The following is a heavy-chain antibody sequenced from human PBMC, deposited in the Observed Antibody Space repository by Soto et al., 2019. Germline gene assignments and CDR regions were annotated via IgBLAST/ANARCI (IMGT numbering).Heavy chain of an antibody. Sequence: EVQLVESGGGLVQPGRSLRLSCAASGFTFDDYAMHWVRQAPGKGLEWVSGISWDSGTIVYVDSVKGRFTISRDNAKNSLYLQMNSLRAEDTALYYCAKDILGGSSSSRYYYGVDVWGQGTTVTVSS. J-gene: IGHJ6*02. V-gene: IGHV3-9*01. CDR2: ISWDSGTI. CDR3: AKDILGGSSSSRYYYGVDV. CDR1: GFTFDDYA. D-gene: IGHD6-13*01.